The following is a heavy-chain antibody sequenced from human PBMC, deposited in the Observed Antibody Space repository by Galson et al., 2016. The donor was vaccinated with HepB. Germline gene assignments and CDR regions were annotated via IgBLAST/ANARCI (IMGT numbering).Heavy chain of an antibody. CDR1: GFTFSDSA. J-gene: IGHJ6*02. CDR3: TRVGYRLWFGAPIKDYGMDV. D-gene: IGHD3-10*01. Sequence: LRLSCAASGFTFSDSAMHWVRQASGKGLEWVGRIRSKSNNYATAYAASVKGRFTISRDDSKRMAFLQMNSLKTEDTAVYYCTRVGYRLWFGAPIKDYGMDVWGQGTTVTVSS. V-gene: IGHV3-73*01. CDR2: IRSKSNNYAT.